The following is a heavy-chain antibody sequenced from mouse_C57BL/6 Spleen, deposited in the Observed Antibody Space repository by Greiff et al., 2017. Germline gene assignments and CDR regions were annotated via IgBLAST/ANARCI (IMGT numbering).Heavy chain of an antibody. Sequence: QVQLQQPGAELVRPGSSVKLSCKASGYTFTSYWMHWVKQRPIQGLEWIGNIDPSDSETHYNQKFKDKATLTVDKSSSTAYMQLSSLTSEDSAVYYCAREGKVRNYSNYLFDYWGQGTTLTVSS. CDR2: IDPSDSET. J-gene: IGHJ2*01. CDR1: GYTFTSYW. D-gene: IGHD2-5*01. V-gene: IGHV1-52*01. CDR3: AREGKVRNYSNYLFDY.